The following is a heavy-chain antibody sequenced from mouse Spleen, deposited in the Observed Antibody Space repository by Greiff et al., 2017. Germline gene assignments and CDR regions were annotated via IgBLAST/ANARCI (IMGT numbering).Heavy chain of an antibody. V-gene: IGHV1-55*01. CDR1: GYNFTSYW. D-gene: IGHD2-3*01. CDR2: IYPGSGST. Sequence: QVQLKESGAELVKPGTSVKLSCKASGYNFTSYWINWVKLRPGQGLEWIGDIYPGSGSTNYNEKFKSKATLTVDTSSSTAYMQLSSLASEDSALYYCARGMVTTPFAYWGQGTLVTVSA. CDR3: ARGMVTTPFAY. J-gene: IGHJ3*01.